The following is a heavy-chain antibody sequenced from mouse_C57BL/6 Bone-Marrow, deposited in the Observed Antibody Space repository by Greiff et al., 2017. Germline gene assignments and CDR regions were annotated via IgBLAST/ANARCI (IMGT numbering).Heavy chain of an antibody. CDR3: ASEAQAAISAMDY. CDR2: IDPSDSYT. V-gene: IGHV1-69*01. J-gene: IGHJ4*01. D-gene: IGHD3-2*02. CDR1: GYTFTSYW. Sequence: QVQLQQPGAELVMPGASVKLSCKASGYTFTSYWMHWVKQRPGQGLEWIGEIDPSDSYTNYNQKFKGKSTLTVDKSSSTAYMPLSSLTSEDSAVYYCASEAQAAISAMDYWGQGTSVTVTS.